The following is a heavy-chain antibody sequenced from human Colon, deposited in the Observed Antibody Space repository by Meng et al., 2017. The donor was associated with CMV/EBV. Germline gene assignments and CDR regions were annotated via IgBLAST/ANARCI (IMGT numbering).Heavy chain of an antibody. CDR2: ISGSGEI. J-gene: IGHJ4*02. V-gene: IGHV3-23*01. D-gene: IGHD1-14*01. CDR3: AKDHFIHGNQRPLAFDS. Sequence: SCAASGFTFRNYAMSWVRQAPGKGLEWVSGISGSGEIMEGRFTISRDNSKSTLYLQLNNLGAEDTAVYYCAKDHFIHGNQRPLAFDSWGQGTLVTVSS. CDR1: GFTFRNYA.